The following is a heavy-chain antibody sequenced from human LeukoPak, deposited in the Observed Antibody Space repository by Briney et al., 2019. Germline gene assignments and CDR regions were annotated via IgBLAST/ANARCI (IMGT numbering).Heavy chain of an antibody. D-gene: IGHD3-16*01. CDR2: IRSKTYNYAT. Sequence: GGSLRLSCGASGFTFSGSAFHWVRQTSGKGLEWIGRIRSKTYNYATVYAESMKGRFTISRDDSKSTAYLQMNSLKTEDTAVYYCTAPFRGGSSMWFDPWGQGSLVIVSS. CDR1: GFTFSGSA. J-gene: IGHJ5*02. V-gene: IGHV3-73*01. CDR3: TAPFRGGSSMWFDP.